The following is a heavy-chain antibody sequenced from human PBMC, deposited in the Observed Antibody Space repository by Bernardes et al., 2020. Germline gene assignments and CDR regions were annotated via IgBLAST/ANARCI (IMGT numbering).Heavy chain of an antibody. Sequence: GGSLRLSCAASGFTFSSYSMNWVRQAPGKGLEWVSSISSSSSYIYYADSVKGRFTISRDNAKNSLYLQMNSLRAEDTAVYYCAREFLDDFWSGYSFDYWGQGTLVTVSS. CDR2: ISSSSSYI. J-gene: IGHJ4*02. V-gene: IGHV3-21*01. CDR1: GFTFSSYS. D-gene: IGHD3-3*01. CDR3: AREFLDDFWSGYSFDY.